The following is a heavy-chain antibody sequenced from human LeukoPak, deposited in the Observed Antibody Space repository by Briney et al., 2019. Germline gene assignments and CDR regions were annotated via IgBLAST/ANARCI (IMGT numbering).Heavy chain of an antibody. CDR1: GFTVSTNS. J-gene: IGHJ4*02. D-gene: IGHD4/OR15-4a*01. CDR3: ARRAGAYSHPYDY. CDR2: IYSDNT. V-gene: IGHV3-53*01. Sequence: GGSLRLSCAASGFTVSTNSMSWVRQAPGKGLEWVSFIYSDNTHYSDSVKGRFTISRDNSKNTLYLQMNSLRAEDTAVYYCARRAGAYSHPYDYWGQGTLVTVSS.